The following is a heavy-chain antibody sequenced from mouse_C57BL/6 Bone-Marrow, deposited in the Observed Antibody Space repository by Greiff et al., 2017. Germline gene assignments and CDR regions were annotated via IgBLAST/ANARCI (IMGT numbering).Heavy chain of an antibody. Sequence: VQLQQSGAELVRPGASVKLSCTASGFNIKDDYMHWVKQRPEQGLEWIGWIDPENGDTEYASKFQGKATITADTSSNTAYLQLSSLTSEDTAVYYCTTMYGSSYEDYWGQGTTLTVSS. D-gene: IGHD1-1*01. V-gene: IGHV14-4*01. CDR2: IDPENGDT. J-gene: IGHJ2*01. CDR1: GFNIKDDY. CDR3: TTMYGSSYEDY.